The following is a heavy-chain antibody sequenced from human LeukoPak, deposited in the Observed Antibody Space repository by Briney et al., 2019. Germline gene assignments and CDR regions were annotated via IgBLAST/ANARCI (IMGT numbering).Heavy chain of an antibody. J-gene: IGHJ5*02. CDR3: ARESHEGATRAYNWFDP. CDR2: ISYDGDKQ. D-gene: IGHD1-26*01. V-gene: IGHV3-30-3*01. CDR1: GFTFNTFA. Sequence: GGSLRLSCAATGFTFNTFAMHWVRQAPGKGLEWLGLISYDGDKQIYPASVKGRFSFSRDNSNNTLYLQMNNLRPEDTALYYCARESHEGATRAYNWFDPWGQGTLVTVSS.